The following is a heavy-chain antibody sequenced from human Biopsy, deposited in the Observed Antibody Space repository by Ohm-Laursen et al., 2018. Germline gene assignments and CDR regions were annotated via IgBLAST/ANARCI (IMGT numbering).Heavy chain of an antibody. Sequence: SETLSLTCPVSGGSISNNNYYWGWIRQPPGKGLEWIGSIFYRGSTNYKPSLKSQVKISLDTSKNQFSLKLISVTAADTAVYYCARDYDTSGNYYVSWGQGTLVTVSS. CDR3: ARDYDTSGNYYVS. D-gene: IGHD3-22*01. CDR2: IFYRGST. CDR1: GGSISNNNYY. V-gene: IGHV4-39*01. J-gene: IGHJ5*02.